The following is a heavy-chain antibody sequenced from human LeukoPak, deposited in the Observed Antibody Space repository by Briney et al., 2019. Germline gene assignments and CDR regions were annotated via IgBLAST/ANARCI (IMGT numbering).Heavy chain of an antibody. D-gene: IGHD1-26*01. J-gene: IGHJ3*02. Sequence: PSETLSLTCTVSGDSISSYYWSWIRQPPGKGLEWIGYIYYTGSTKYNPSLKRRVSISVDTSKNQFSLKLNSVTAADTAMYYCASSNTGSYNDAFDIWGQGTMVTVSS. CDR3: ASSNTGSYNDAFDI. CDR2: IYYTGST. CDR1: GDSISSYY. V-gene: IGHV4-59*01.